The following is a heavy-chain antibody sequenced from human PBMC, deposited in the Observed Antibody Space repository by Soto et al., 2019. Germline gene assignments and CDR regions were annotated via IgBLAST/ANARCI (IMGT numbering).Heavy chain of an antibody. V-gene: IGHV4-31*03. D-gene: IGHD2-15*01. J-gene: IGHJ6*02. CDR1: GGSISSGGYY. CDR2: IYYTGNS. Sequence: SETLSLTCTVSGGSISSGGYYWSWIRQHPGKGLEWSGYIYYTGNSYYNPSLKSRVTITVDASKNQLSRKPSSMTAADTAVYYCARGNCSGGSCSPYYGMDVWGQGTTVTVSS. CDR3: ARGNCSGGSCSPYYGMDV.